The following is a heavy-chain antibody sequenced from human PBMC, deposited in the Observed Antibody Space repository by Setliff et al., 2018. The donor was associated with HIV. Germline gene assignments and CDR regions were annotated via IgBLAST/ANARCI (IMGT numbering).Heavy chain of an antibody. V-gene: IGHV4-39*01. J-gene: IGHJ5*02. CDR2: LSYSGST. CDR3: ARGDHRIISAAGSGWFDP. Sequence: SETLSLTCTVSGGSISSRSPYYWGWIRQPPGRGLEWIGILSYSGSTHYNPSLKSRVTISVDTANTQFFLKLTSVTAADTAVYYCARGDHRIISAAGSGWFDPWGQGTLVTVSS. D-gene: IGHD6-13*01. CDR1: GGSISSRSPYY.